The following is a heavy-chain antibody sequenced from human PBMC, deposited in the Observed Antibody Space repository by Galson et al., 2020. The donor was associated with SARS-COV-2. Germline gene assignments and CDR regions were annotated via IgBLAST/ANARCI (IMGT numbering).Heavy chain of an antibody. Sequence: ETSETLSLTCSVSDDPMSSYYWSWIRQPPGTGLEWLGYISYRGSTSYSPSLRSRVTISVDLSKNQLSLKVTSVTAADTAVYYCARDPAPLYGDNYYYGMDVWGRGTTVTVSS. J-gene: IGHJ6*02. CDR3: ARDPAPLYGDNYYYGMDV. D-gene: IGHD4-17*01. V-gene: IGHV4-59*01. CDR1: DDPMSSYY. CDR2: ISYRGST.